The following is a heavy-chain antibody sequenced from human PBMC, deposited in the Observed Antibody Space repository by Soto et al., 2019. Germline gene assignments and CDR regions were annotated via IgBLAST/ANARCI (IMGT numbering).Heavy chain of an antibody. V-gene: IGHV1-2*04. CDR3: ARAPPSDYGDYMYYFDY. CDR2: INPNSGGT. J-gene: IGHJ4*02. D-gene: IGHD4-17*01. Sequence: QVQLVQSGAEVKKPGASVKVSCKASGYTFTGYYMHWVRQAPGQGLEWMGWINPNSGGTNYEQKFQGWVTMTRDTSISTAYMELSRLRSDDTAVYYCARAPPSDYGDYMYYFDYWGQGTLVTVSS. CDR1: GYTFTGYY.